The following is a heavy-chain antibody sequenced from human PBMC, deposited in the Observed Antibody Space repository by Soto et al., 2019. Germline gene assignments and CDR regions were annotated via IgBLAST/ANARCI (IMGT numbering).Heavy chain of an antibody. V-gene: IGHV1-2*02. CDR2: INPNSGGT. Sequence: ASVKVSCKASGYTFTGYYMHWVRQAPGQGPEWMGWINPNSGGTNYAQKFQGRVTMTRDTSISTAYMELSRLRSDDTAVYYCARAGQDYGSGSYYNHYYYYGMDVWGQGTTVTVSS. J-gene: IGHJ6*02. CDR3: ARAGQDYGSGSYYNHYYYYGMDV. D-gene: IGHD3-10*01. CDR1: GYTFTGYY.